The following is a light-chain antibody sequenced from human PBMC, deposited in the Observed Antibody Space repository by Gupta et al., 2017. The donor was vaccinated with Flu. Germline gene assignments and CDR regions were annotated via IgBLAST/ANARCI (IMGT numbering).Light chain of an antibody. CDR3: SSYTSTSTFYV. CDR2: DVS. CDR1: SSDVGRSDA. J-gene: IGLJ1*01. V-gene: IGLV2-14*01. Sequence: ASVYGSPGQSITISCTGTSSDVGRSDAVSWYQQYPGKAPKLLIYDVSSRPSGVSSRFSGSKSGNTASLTISGLQAEDETDYFCSSYTSTSTFYVFGTGTKVTVL.